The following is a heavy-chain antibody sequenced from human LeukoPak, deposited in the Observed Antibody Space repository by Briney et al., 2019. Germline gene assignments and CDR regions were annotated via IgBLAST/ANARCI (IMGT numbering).Heavy chain of an antibody. CDR1: GGSISSYY. Sequence: PSETLSLTCTVSGGSISSYYWSWIRQPPGKGLEWIGCIYYSGSTNYNPSLKSRVTISVDTSENQFSLKLSSVTAADTAVYYCARERGSGYSFDYWGQGTLVTVSS. J-gene: IGHJ4*02. CDR3: ARERGSGYSFDY. D-gene: IGHD3-22*01. CDR2: IYYSGST. V-gene: IGHV4-59*01.